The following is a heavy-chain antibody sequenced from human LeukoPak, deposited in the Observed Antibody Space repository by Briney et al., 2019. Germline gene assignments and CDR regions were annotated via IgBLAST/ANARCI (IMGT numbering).Heavy chain of an antibody. CDR3: AKVTYSSGWSL. CDR1: GFTFSSYA. V-gene: IGHV3-23*01. J-gene: IGHJ4*02. Sequence: GGSLRLSCAASGFTFSSYAMSWVRQAPGKGLEWVSAISGSGGSTYYADSVKGRFTISRDNSNNTLYLQMNSLRAEDTAVYYCAKVTYSSGWSLWGQGTLVTVSS. CDR2: ISGSGGST. D-gene: IGHD6-19*01.